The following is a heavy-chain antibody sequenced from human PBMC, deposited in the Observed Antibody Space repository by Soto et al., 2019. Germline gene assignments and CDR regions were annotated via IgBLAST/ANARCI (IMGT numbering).Heavy chain of an antibody. J-gene: IGHJ4*02. CDR3: ARDRFGELDY. CDR2: IYSGGST. D-gene: IGHD3-10*01. CDR1: GFTVSSNY. V-gene: IGHV3-66*01. Sequence: EVQLVESGGGLVQPGGSLRLSCAASGFTVSSNYMSWVRQAPGKGLEWVSVIYSGGSTYYADTVKGRFTISRDNSKSTLYIQMSSLRAEDTAVYYCARDRFGELDYWGQGTLVTVSS.